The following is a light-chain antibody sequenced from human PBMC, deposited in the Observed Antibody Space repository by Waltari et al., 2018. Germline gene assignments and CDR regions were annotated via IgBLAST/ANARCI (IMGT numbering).Light chain of an antibody. CDR2: DAS. CDR3: QQANSFPLT. CDR1: QGISKH. Sequence: DIQLTQSPSSGSASVGDRVTITCRASQGISKHLAWHQQKPGKAPTHLISDASSLQSGVPSRFSGSGSGTDFTLTISNLQPEDCATYYCQQANSFPLTFGGGTRVAIK. V-gene: IGKV1-12*01. J-gene: IGKJ4*01.